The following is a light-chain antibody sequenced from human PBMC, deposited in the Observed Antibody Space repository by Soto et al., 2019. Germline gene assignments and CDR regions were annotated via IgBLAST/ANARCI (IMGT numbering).Light chain of an antibody. Sequence: DIQMTQSPSTLSAFVGDRVSVTCRASQSISTWLAWYQQKPGQAPKLLIYRASSLQSGVPSRFSGSGSGTELTLTISSLQTDDFATYYCLQYDNYWTFGQGTKVEIK. CDR3: LQYDNYWT. CDR1: QSISTW. V-gene: IGKV1-5*03. CDR2: RAS. J-gene: IGKJ1*01.